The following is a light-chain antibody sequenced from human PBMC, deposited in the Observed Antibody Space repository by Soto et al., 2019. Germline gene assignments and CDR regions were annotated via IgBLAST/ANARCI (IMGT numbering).Light chain of an antibody. CDR1: SSDVGSYNY. CDR3: SSYTSTATRV. V-gene: IGLV2-14*01. J-gene: IGLJ3*02. Sequence: QYVLTQPASVYGSPGQSITISCTRTSSDVGSYNYVSWYQQHPGKAPKLMIYEVSNRPSGVSDRFSGSKSGNTASLTISGLQAEDEADYYCSSYTSTATRVFGGGTKVTV. CDR2: EVS.